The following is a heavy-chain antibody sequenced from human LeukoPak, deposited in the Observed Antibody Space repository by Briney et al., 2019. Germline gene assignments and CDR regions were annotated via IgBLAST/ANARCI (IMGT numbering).Heavy chain of an antibody. D-gene: IGHD6-19*01. CDR1: GYSFTSYG. CDR3: ARDGYRAVAGHFDY. Sequence: ASVKVSCKASGYSFTSYGISWVRQAPGQGLEWMGWISAYNGNTNYAQKLQGRVTMTTDTSTSTAYMELRSLRSDDTAVYYCARDGYRAVAGHFDYWGQGTLVTVSS. V-gene: IGHV1-18*01. J-gene: IGHJ4*02. CDR2: ISAYNGNT.